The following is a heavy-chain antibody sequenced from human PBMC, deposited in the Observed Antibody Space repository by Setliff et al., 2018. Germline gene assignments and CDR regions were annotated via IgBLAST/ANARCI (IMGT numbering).Heavy chain of an antibody. J-gene: IGHJ4*02. CDR2: IYHSGST. CDR3: ARPEYGSGTPPYY. Sequence: SETLSLTCAVSGYSISSGYYWGWIRQPPGKGLEWIGSIYHSGSTYYNPSLKSRVTISVDTSKNQFSLKLSSVTAADTAVYYCARPEYGSGTPPYYWGQGTLVTVSS. V-gene: IGHV4-38-2*01. D-gene: IGHD3-10*01. CDR1: GYSISSGYY.